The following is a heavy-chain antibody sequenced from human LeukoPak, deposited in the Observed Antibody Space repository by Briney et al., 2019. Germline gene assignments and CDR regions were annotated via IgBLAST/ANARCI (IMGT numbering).Heavy chain of an antibody. CDR3: ASTIFGVVITPGDYYYYMDV. J-gene: IGHJ6*03. Sequence: ASVKVSCKASGYTFTCYYMHWVRQAPGQGLEWMGWINPNSGGTNYAQKFQGRVIMTRDTSISTAYMELSRLRSDDTAVYYCASTIFGVVITPGDYYYYMDVWGKGTTVTVSS. CDR2: INPNSGGT. CDR1: GYTFTCYY. D-gene: IGHD3-3*01. V-gene: IGHV1-2*02.